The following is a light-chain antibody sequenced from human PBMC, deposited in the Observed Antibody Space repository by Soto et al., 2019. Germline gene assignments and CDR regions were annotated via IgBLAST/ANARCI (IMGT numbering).Light chain of an antibody. CDR3: QQYVRSST. J-gene: IGKJ1*01. CDR2: GAS. CDR1: QSVGNNY. Sequence: ETVFTMSPGTLSLPPGEAATLSCRASQSVGNNYLAWYQQKPAQAPRLLIYGASIRATGIPDRFSGSGSGTDFTLTISRLEPEDIAMYYCQQYVRSSTFAQGAKVDIK. V-gene: IGKV3-20*01.